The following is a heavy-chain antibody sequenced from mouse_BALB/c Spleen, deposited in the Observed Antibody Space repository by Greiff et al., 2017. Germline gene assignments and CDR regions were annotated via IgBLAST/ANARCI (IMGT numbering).Heavy chain of an antibody. Sequence: VQLQQSGTVLARPGASVTMSCKASGYSFTSYWMHWVKQRPGQGLEWIGAIYPGNSDTSYTQKFKGKAKLTAVTSASTAYMGLSSLTNEDSAVYYYTGYGRSGFAYWGQGTLVTVSA. J-gene: IGHJ3*01. CDR2: IYPGNSDT. CDR1: GYSFTSYW. D-gene: IGHD1-2*01. CDR3: TGYGRSGFAY. V-gene: IGHV1-5*01.